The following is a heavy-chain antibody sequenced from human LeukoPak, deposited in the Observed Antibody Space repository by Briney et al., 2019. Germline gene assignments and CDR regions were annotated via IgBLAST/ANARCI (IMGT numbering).Heavy chain of an antibody. J-gene: IGHJ5*02. D-gene: IGHD3-22*01. CDR3: AREGIDSSGSIPNWFDP. Sequence: ASVKVSCKASGGTFSSYAISWVRQAPGQGLEWMGRIIPILGIANYAQKFQGRVTITADKSTSTAYMELSSLRSDDTAVYYCAREGIDSSGSIPNWFDPWGQGTLVTVSS. V-gene: IGHV1-69*04. CDR2: IIPILGIA. CDR1: GGTFSSYA.